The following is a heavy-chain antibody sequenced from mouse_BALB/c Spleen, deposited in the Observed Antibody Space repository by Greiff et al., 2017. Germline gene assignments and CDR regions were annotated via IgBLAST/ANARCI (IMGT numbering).Heavy chain of an antibody. V-gene: IGHV1S81*02. CDR2: INPSNGRT. J-gene: IGHJ3*01. CDR1: GYTFTSYW. CDR3: ARGITTQFAY. D-gene: IGHD2-4*01. Sequence: VQLQQPGAELVKPGASVKLSCKASGYTFTSYWMHWVKQRPGQGLEWIGEINPSNGRTNYNEKFKSKATLTVDKSSSTAYMQLSSLTSEDSAVYYCARGITTQFAYWGQGTLVTVSA.